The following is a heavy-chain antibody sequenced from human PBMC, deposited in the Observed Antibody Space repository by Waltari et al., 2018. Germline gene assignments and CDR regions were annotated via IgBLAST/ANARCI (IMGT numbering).Heavy chain of an antibody. V-gene: IGHV3-9*01. J-gene: IGHJ6*02. CDR3: AKEPEEQQLGGMDV. Sequence: EVQLVESGGGLVQPGRSLRLSCAASGFTFDDFSMHWVRQAPGKGMGLVPGISWNSGSIGYADSVKGRFTISRDNAKNSLYLQMNSLRAEDTALYYCAKEPEEQQLGGMDVWGQGTTVTVSS. CDR1: GFTFDDFS. CDR2: ISWNSGSI. D-gene: IGHD6-13*01.